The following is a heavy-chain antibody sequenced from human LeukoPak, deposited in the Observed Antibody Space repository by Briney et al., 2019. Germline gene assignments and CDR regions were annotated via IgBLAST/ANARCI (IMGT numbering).Heavy chain of an antibody. CDR3: AHGQAEAFDI. CDR1: GGSISSGDYY. J-gene: IGHJ3*02. Sequence: SETLFLTCTVSGGSISSGDYYWSWIRQPPGKGLEWIGYIYYSGTTNYNPSLKSRVTISVDTSKNQFSLKLSSVTAADTAVYYCAHGQAEAFDIWGQGTMVTVAS. CDR2: IYYSGTT. V-gene: IGHV4-61*08.